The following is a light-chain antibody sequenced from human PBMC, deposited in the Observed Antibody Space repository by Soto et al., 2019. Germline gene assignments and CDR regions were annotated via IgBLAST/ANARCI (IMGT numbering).Light chain of an antibody. V-gene: IGKV3-11*01. CDR2: DAS. CDR1: QSVSSY. J-gene: IGKJ3*01. Sequence: EIVLTQSPATLSLSPGERATLSCRASQSVSSYLAWYQQKPGQAPRLLIYDASNRATGIPARFSGSGSGTDFTLTISSLEPEDFAVYYCQQRSNPLATFGPGTKVDIK. CDR3: QQRSNPLAT.